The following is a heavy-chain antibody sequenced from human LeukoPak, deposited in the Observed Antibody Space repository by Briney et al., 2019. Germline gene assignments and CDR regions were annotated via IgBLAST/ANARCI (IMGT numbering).Heavy chain of an antibody. J-gene: IGHJ4*02. V-gene: IGHV4-59*01. Sequence: SETLSLTCTVSGGSINNYYWSWIRQPPGKGLEWIGYIYYTGSTNYNPSLESRVTISVDTSKSHFSLKMSTLTAADTAVYYCARHRGSGYPYFDYWGQGTLVTVSS. CDR2: IYYTGST. CDR1: GGSINNYY. CDR3: ARHRGSGYPYFDY. D-gene: IGHD3-22*01.